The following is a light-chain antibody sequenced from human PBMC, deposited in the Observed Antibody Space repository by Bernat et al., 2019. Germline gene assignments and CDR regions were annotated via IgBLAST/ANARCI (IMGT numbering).Light chain of an antibody. Sequence: QSVLTQPPSASGTLGQRVTISCSGSSSNIGSYPVNWYQQLPGTAPKLPIYSNNQRPSGVPDRFSGSKSGTSASLAISGLQSEDEAYYYCAAWDDSLNGWVFGGGTKLTVL. J-gene: IGLJ3*02. V-gene: IGLV1-44*01. CDR2: SNN. CDR3: AAWDDSLNGWV. CDR1: SSNIGSYP.